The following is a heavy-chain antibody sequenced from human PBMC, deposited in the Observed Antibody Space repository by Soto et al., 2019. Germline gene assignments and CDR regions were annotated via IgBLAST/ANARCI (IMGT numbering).Heavy chain of an antibody. J-gene: IGHJ6*01. V-gene: IGHV3-33*01. Sequence: QVQLVESGGGVVQPGRSLRLSCAASGFTFSSYGMHWVRQAPGKGLEWVAVIWYDGSNKYYADSVKGRFTISRDNSKNTLYLKMNSLRAEDTAVYYCARDNAPPRLRGVIGGMDVWGQGTTVTVSS. CDR3: ARDNAPPRLRGVIGGMDV. CDR2: IWYDGSNK. CDR1: GFTFSSYG. D-gene: IGHD3-10*01.